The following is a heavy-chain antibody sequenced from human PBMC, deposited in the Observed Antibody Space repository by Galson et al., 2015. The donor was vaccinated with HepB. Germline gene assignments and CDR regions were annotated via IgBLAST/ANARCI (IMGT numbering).Heavy chain of an antibody. Sequence: CAISGDSVSSNSAAWNWIRHSPSRGLEWLGRTYYRSKWYNDYAVSVRSRITINPDTSKNQFSLQLRSVTPDHTAVYYCARGSGRYAMDVWGQGTTVTVSS. V-gene: IGHV6-1*01. CDR2: TYYRSKWYN. J-gene: IGHJ6*02. CDR3: ARGSGRYAMDV. D-gene: IGHD3-10*01. CDR1: GDSVSSNSAA.